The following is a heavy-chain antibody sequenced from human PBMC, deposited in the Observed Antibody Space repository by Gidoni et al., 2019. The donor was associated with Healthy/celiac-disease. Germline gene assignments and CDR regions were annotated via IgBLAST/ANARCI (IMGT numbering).Heavy chain of an antibody. J-gene: IGHJ4*02. D-gene: IGHD3-22*01. CDR3: AKDRRYYDSSGYYDY. V-gene: IGHV3-23*01. CDR2: SSGSGGST. CDR1: GFTFSSYA. Sequence: EVQLLEAGGGWVQPGGSLRMYCAASGFTFSSYAMSWVRQAPGKGLEWVSASSGSGGSTYYSDSVKGRFTISRDNSKNSLYLQMNSLRAEDTSVYYCAKDRRYYDSSGYYDYWGQGTLVTVSS.